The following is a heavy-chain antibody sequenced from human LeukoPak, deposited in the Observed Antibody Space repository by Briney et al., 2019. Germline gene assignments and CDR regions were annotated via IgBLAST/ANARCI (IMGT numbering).Heavy chain of an antibody. V-gene: IGHV4-31*03. D-gene: IGHD6-13*01. CDR2: IYYSGST. J-gene: IGHJ6*02. CDR3: ARQQQVYGMDV. CDR1: GGSISSDGYY. Sequence: PSETLSLTCTVSGGSISSDGYYWSWIRQHPGKVLEWIGYIYYSGSTYYNPSLKSRVTISVDTSKNQFSLKLSSVTAADTAVYYCARQQQVYGMDVWGQGTTVTVSS.